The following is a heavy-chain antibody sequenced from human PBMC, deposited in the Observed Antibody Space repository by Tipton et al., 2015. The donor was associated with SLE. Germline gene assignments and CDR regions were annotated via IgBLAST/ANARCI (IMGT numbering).Heavy chain of an antibody. CDR2: IYYTGST. CDR3: ARDRSSVSD. CDR1: GGSINRSTYY. V-gene: IGHV4-39*07. D-gene: IGHD5/OR15-5a*01. Sequence: TLSLTCNVSGGSINRSTYYWGWIRQPPGKGLEWIGSIYYTGSTFYNPSLKSRVSISVDTSKKQFSLKVSSVTAADTALYFCARDRSSVSDWGQGTQVIVSP. J-gene: IGHJ4*02.